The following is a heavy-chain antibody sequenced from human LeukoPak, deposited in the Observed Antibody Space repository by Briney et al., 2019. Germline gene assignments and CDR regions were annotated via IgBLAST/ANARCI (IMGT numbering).Heavy chain of an antibody. V-gene: IGHV1-8*01. D-gene: IGHD3-16*02. J-gene: IGHJ4*02. CDR1: GYTFTSYD. CDR3: ARGELSLFFPDY. Sequence: ASVKVSCKASGYTFTSYDINWVRQATGQGLEWMGWMNPNSGNTGYAQKFQGRVTMTRNTSISTAYMELSSLGSEDTAVYYCARGELSLFFPDYWGQGTLVTVSS. CDR2: MNPNSGNT.